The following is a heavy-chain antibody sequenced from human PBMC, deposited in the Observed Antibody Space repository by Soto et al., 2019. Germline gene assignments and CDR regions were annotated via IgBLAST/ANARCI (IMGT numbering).Heavy chain of an antibody. V-gene: IGHV3-7*01. CDR3: ARGCRAVRNYYYYYMDV. D-gene: IGHD3-10*01. Sequence: GGSLRLSCAASGFTFSSYWMSWVRQAPGKGLEWVANIKQDGSEKYYVDSVKGRFTISRDNAKNSLYLQMNSLRAEDTAVYYCARGCRAVRNYYYYYMDVWGKGTTVTVSS. J-gene: IGHJ6*03. CDR2: IKQDGSEK. CDR1: GFTFSSYW.